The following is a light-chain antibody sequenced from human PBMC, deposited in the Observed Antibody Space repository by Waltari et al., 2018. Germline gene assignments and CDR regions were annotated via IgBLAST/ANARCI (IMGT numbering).Light chain of an antibody. Sequence: DIVMTQSPDSLAVSLGERATINCKSSQNVLYSSKNKNYLAWYQQKQGQPPKLLISWASTQESGVPDRFSGSGSGTDFTLTISSLQAEDVAVYYCQQYYSTPLTFGQGTKLEIK. CDR3: QQYYSTPLT. CDR2: WAS. J-gene: IGKJ2*01. V-gene: IGKV4-1*01. CDR1: QNVLYSSKNKNY.